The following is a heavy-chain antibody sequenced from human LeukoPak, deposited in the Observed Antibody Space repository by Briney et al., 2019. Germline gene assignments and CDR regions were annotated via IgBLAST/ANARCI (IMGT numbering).Heavy chain of an antibody. V-gene: IGHV3-30*09. D-gene: IGHD2-15*01. CDR3: ARDGVVVVVVAATPRSYYYYGMDV. Sequence: PGRSLRLSCAASGFTFSSFAIHWVRQAPGKGLEWVAVISYDGSNKFYADSVKGRFAISRDNAKNSLYLQMNSLRDEDTAVYYCARDGVVVVVVAATPRSYYYYGMDVWGQGTTVTVSS. CDR2: ISYDGSNK. J-gene: IGHJ6*02. CDR1: GFTFSSFA.